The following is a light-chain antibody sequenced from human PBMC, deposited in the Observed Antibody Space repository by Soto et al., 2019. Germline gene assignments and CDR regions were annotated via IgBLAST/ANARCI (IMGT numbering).Light chain of an antibody. V-gene: IGKV3-15*01. CDR1: RSVTSN. CDR3: QQYSDWPLT. Sequence: EIVMTQSPATLSVSPGERATLSCRASRSVTSNLAWFQQKPGQAPRLLIYSASTRATGIPARFSGSGSGTEFTLTITSLQSEDFAVYFCQQYSDWPLTFGGGTKVEIK. J-gene: IGKJ4*01. CDR2: SAS.